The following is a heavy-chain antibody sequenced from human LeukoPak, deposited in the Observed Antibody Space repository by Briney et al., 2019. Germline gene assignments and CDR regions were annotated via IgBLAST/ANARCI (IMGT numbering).Heavy chain of an antibody. V-gene: IGHV4-34*01. J-gene: IGHJ2*01. CDR2: INHSGST. CDR1: GGSFSGYY. D-gene: IGHD6-6*01. CDR3: ARRRQYDSSLFWNFDL. Sequence: SETLSLTCAVYGGSFSGYYCSWIRQSPGKGLEWIGEINHSGSTHSNPSLTSRVTTSVDTSKTQFSLKLSSVTAADTAVYYCARRRQYDSSLFWNFDLWGRGTLVTVSS.